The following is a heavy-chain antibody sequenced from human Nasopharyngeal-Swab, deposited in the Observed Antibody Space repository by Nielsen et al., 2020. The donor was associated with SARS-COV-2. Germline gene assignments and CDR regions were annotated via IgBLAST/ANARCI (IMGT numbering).Heavy chain of an antibody. V-gene: IGHV3-30-3*01. CDR2: ISYDGSNK. CDR3: TRDLAFPDTAMNIHLGY. D-gene: IGHD5-18*01. Sequence: WIRQPPGKGLEWVAVISYDGSNKYYADSVKGRFTNFRDNSKNTLYLQMNSLRAEDTAVYYCTRDLAFPDTAMNIHLGYWGQGALVTVSS. J-gene: IGHJ4*02.